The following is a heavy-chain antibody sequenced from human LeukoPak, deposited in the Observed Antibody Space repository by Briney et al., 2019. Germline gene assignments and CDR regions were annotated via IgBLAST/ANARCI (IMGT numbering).Heavy chain of an antibody. CDR2: IFPGDSET. CDR1: GYSFTSYW. CDR3: ARSEDYGGTGYYFDS. Sequence: GEALKISCKGSGYSFTSYWIGWGRQMPGKGLEWMGIIFPGDSETRYSPSFPGQFTLSAERSLSTAYLQWSSLKASDTAMYYCARSEDYGGTGYYFDSWGQGPLVTVSS. J-gene: IGHJ4*02. D-gene: IGHD4-23*01. V-gene: IGHV5-51*01.